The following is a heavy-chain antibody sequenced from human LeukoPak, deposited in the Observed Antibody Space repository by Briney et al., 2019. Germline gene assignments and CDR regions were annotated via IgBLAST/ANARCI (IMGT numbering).Heavy chain of an antibody. CDR3: ARRHGRNMVRGVITERGYYYYMDV. CDR2: IKPDGSEE. Sequence: GGSLRLSCAASGFSFSSYWMTWVRQAPGKGLEWVANIKPDGSEEYYVDSVKGRFSISRDNAKNSLYLQMNSLRAEDTAVYYCARRHGRNMVRGVITERGYYYYMDVWGKGTTVAISS. D-gene: IGHD3-10*01. CDR1: GFSFSSYW. V-gene: IGHV3-7*01. J-gene: IGHJ6*03.